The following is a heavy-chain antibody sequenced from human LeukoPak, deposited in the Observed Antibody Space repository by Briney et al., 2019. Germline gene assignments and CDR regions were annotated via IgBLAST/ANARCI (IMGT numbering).Heavy chain of an antibody. Sequence: GASVKVSCKASGYTFTSYEIMWVRQATGQGLEWMGWMNANSGTTHYAQNFQGRVTMTRNTPTSTAYMELSRLRSEDTGVYYCARRAESPYYYYYYMDVWGKGTTASVSS. CDR3: ARRAESPYYYYYYMDV. V-gene: IGHV1-8*01. CDR2: MNANSGTT. J-gene: IGHJ6*03. CDR1: GYTFTSYE.